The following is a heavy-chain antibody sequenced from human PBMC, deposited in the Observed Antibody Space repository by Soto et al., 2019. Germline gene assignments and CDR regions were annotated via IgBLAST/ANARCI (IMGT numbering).Heavy chain of an antibody. CDR3: APDPRIVVVPAAVDY. V-gene: IGHV3-23*01. J-gene: IGHJ4*02. Sequence: LRLSCAASGFTFSSYAMSWVRQAPGKGLEWVSAISGSGGSTYYADSVKGRFTISRDNSKNTLYLQMNSLRAEDTAVYYCAPDPRIVVVPAAVDYWGQGTLVTVSS. CDR1: GFTFSSYA. D-gene: IGHD2-2*01. CDR2: ISGSGGST.